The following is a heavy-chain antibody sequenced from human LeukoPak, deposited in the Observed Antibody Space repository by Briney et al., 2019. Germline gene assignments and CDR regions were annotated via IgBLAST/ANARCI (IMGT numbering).Heavy chain of an antibody. J-gene: IGHJ4*02. CDR1: GFTFSSYA. CDR3: ARDLRWQWLVGVFDY. Sequence: GGSLRLSCAASGFTFSSYAMHWVRQAPGKGLEWVAVISYDGSNKYYADSVKGRFTISRDNSKNTLYLQMNSLRAEDTAVYYCARDLRWQWLVGVFDYWGQGTLVTVSS. V-gene: IGHV3-30-3*01. D-gene: IGHD6-19*01. CDR2: ISYDGSNK.